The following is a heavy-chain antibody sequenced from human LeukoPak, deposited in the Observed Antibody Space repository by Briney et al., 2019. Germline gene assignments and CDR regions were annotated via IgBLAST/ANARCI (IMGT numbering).Heavy chain of an antibody. CDR1: GLTVSSNY. J-gene: IGHJ4*02. Sequence: PGGSLRLSCAASGLTVSSNYMSWVRQAPGKGLEWISVIYSGGNTYYADSVKGRFTISRDNSKNTLYLQMNSLRAEDTAMYYCARGGAAAGFGWGQGTLVTVS. D-gene: IGHD6-13*01. CDR3: ARGGAAAGFG. CDR2: IYSGGNT. V-gene: IGHV3-53*01.